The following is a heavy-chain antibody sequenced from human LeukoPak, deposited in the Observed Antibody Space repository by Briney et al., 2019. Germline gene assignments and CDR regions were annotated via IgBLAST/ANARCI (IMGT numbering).Heavy chain of an antibody. CDR1: GYTFTSYG. CDR2: ISAYNGNT. D-gene: IGHD2-2*02. J-gene: IGHJ3*02. Sequence: ASVKVSCKASGYTFTSYGISWVRQAPGQGLEWMGWISAYNGNTNYAQKLQGRVTMTTDTSTSTAYMELRSLRSDDTAVYYCARVHAYCSSTSCYSGDALDIWGQGTMVTVSS. CDR3: ARVHAYCSSTSCYSGDALDI. V-gene: IGHV1-18*01.